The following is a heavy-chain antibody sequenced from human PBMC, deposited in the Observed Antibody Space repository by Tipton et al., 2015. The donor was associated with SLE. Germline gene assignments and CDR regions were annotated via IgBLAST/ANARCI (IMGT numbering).Heavy chain of an antibody. CDR3: ARDESSGWFDAFDI. Sequence: SLRLSCAASGFTFSSSEIHWVRQAPGKGLEWVSYISGSGRTIYYADSVKGRFTISRDNSKNTLYLQMNSLRAEDTAVYYCARDESSGWFDAFDIWGQGTMVTVSS. D-gene: IGHD6-19*01. J-gene: IGHJ3*02. CDR2: ISGSGRTI. CDR1: GFTFSSSE. V-gene: IGHV3-48*03.